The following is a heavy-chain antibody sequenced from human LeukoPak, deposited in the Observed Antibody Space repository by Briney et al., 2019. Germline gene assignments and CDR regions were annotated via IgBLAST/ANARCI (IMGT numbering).Heavy chain of an antibody. CDR2: IYHTGNT. CDR3: ARDANGSDLHYYHMDV. Sequence: PSETLSLTCAVPGGSITSANWWSWVRQSPGKGLEWIGEIYHTGNTNYNPSLNSRVSISLDTSKSQFSLRLTSVTAADTAVYFCARDANGSDLHYYHMDVWGKGTTVTVSS. D-gene: IGHD6-25*01. V-gene: IGHV4-4*02. CDR1: GGSITSANW. J-gene: IGHJ6*03.